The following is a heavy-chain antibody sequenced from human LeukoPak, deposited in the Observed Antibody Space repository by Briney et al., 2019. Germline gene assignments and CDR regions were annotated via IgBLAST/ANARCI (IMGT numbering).Heavy chain of an antibody. CDR3: AKDHLKLRFLEWLTFDY. Sequence: GGSLRLSCAASGFTFDDYAMHRVRQAPGKGLEWVSGISWNSGSIGYADSVKGRFTISRDNAKNSLYLQMNSLRAEDTALYYCAKDHLKLRFLEWLTFDYWGQGTLVTVSS. CDR2: ISWNSGSI. D-gene: IGHD3-3*01. V-gene: IGHV3-9*01. J-gene: IGHJ4*02. CDR1: GFTFDDYA.